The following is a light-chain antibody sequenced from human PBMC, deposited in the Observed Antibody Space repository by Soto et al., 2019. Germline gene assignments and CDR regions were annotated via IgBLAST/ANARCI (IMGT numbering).Light chain of an antibody. CDR2: GAS. V-gene: IGKV3-15*01. Sequence: IVITHSPAPLSVSPGEGATLSCRASQSVRTKLAWYQQKAGQAPRLLIYGASTRASGVSDRFSGSGSGTEYTLTISRLQSEDFAVYYCQQYDTWPSIPFGQGTRLAIK. CDR1: QSVRTK. CDR3: QQYDTWPSIP. J-gene: IGKJ5*01.